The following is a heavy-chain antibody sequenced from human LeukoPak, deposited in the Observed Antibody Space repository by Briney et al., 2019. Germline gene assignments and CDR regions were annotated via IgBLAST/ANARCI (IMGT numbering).Heavy chain of an antibody. CDR3: ARDRYSSTENRFDY. CDR2: INHSGGT. V-gene: IGHV4-34*01. CDR1: GGSFSGYY. Sequence: SETLSLTCAVYGGSFSGYYWSWIRQPPGKGLEWIGEINHSGGTNYNPSLKSRVTISVDTSKNQFSLKLSSVTAADTAVYYCARDRYSSTENRFDYWGQGTLVTVSS. J-gene: IGHJ4*02. D-gene: IGHD6-13*01.